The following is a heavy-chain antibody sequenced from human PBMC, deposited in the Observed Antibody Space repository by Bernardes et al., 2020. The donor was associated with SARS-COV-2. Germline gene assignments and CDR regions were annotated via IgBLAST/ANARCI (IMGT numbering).Heavy chain of an antibody. V-gene: IGHV3-30*18. CDR2: ISYDGTTI. D-gene: IGHD6-13*01. CDR3: AKGHPPGIARRTTIGFDY. J-gene: IGHJ4*02. CDR1: GFTFSGYA. Sequence: GGSLRLSCAVSGFTFSGYAMHWVRQAPGKGLEWVAVISYDGTTIYYADSVKGRFTISRDNSKNTLYLQMNSLRGEDTAVYYCAKGHPPGIARRTTIGFDYWGQGTLVTVSS.